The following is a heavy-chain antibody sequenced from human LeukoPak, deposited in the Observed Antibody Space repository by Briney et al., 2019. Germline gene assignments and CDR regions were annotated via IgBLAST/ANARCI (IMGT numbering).Heavy chain of an antibody. J-gene: IGHJ4*02. Sequence: GGSLRLSCAASGFTFSSYAMSWVRQAPGKGLEWVSAISGSGGSTYYEDSVKGRFTISRDNSKNTLYLQMNSLRAEDTAVYYCAKTPGYYDSSGYPMYYFDYWGQGTLVTVSS. CDR1: GFTFSSYA. CDR3: AKTPGYYDSSGYPMYYFDY. D-gene: IGHD3-22*01. V-gene: IGHV3-23*01. CDR2: ISGSGGST.